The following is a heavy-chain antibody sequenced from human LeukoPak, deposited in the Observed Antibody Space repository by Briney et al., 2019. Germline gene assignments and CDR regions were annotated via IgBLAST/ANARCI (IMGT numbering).Heavy chain of an antibody. D-gene: IGHD6-13*01. V-gene: IGHV3-13*01. CDR1: GFTFSSYD. J-gene: IGHJ2*01. CDR3: ARAAYSSTGYSRYFDL. Sequence: GGSLRLSCAASGFTFSSYDIHWVRQATGKGLEWVSGIGTAGEIYYPGSVKGRFTISRENAKNSLYLQMNSLRAGDTAAYYCARAAYSSTGYSRYFDLWGRGTLVTVSS. CDR2: IGTAGEI.